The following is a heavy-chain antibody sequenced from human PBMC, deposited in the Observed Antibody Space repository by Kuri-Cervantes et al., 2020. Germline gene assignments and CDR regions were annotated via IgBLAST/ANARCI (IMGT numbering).Heavy chain of an antibody. Sequence: GGSLRLSCAASGFTFSSYGMHWGRQAPGQGLEWVAVIWYDGSNKYYADSVKGRFTISRDNSKNTLYLQMNSLRAEDTAVYYCARPATQKRGDFDCWGQGTLVTVSS. J-gene: IGHJ4*02. V-gene: IGHV3-33*01. CDR2: IWYDGSNK. D-gene: IGHD1-26*01. CDR1: GFTFSSYG. CDR3: ARPATQKRGDFDC.